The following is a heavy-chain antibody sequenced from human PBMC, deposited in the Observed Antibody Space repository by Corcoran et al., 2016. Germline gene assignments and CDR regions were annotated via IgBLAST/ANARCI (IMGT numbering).Heavy chain of an antibody. CDR1: GGSISSSSYY. CDR3: ASLALHYDILTGYPQGPGASWFDP. CDR2: IYYSGST. J-gene: IGHJ5*02. D-gene: IGHD3-9*01. V-gene: IGHV4-39*01. Sequence: QLQLQESGPGLVKPSETLSLTCTVSGGSISSSSYYWGWIRQPPGKGLEWIGSIYYSGSTYYNPSLKSRVTISVDTSKNQFSLKLSSVTAADTAGYYCASLALHYDILTGYPQGPGASWFDPWGQGTLVTVSS.